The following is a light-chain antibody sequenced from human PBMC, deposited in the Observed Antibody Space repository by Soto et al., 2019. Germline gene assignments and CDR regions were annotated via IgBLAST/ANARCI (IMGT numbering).Light chain of an antibody. Sequence: QSVLTQPRSVSGSPGQSVTISCTGTSSDVGGYNYVSWYQQHPGKAPKLMIYDVSKRPSGVPDRFSGSKSGNTASLTISGLQAEYDADYCCCSYAGSYTYVFGTGTKVTDL. CDR3: CSYAGSYTYV. CDR1: SSDVGGYNY. CDR2: DVS. V-gene: IGLV2-11*01. J-gene: IGLJ1*01.